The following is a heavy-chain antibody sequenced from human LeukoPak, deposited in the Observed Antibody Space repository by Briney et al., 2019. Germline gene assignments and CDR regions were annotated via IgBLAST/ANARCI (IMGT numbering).Heavy chain of an antibody. D-gene: IGHD2-2*01. Sequence: GESLKISCKGSGYKFNAYWIAWVRQLPGKGLEWMGIIYPDDSDTRYSPSFQGQVTISADKSISTAYLQWSSLKASDTAMYYCARSPSWGVVVPAAMEADYWGQGTLVTVSS. J-gene: IGHJ4*02. CDR2: IYPDDSDT. CDR1: GYKFNAYW. V-gene: IGHV5-51*01. CDR3: ARSPSWGVVVPAAMEADY.